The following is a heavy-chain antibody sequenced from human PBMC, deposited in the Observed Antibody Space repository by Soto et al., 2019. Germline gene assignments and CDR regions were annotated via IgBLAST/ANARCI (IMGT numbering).Heavy chain of an antibody. Sequence: EVQLVESGGGLIQPGGSLRVSCAASGFTVSSNYMSWVRQAPGKGLEWVSLIYSGGSTSYADSVKGRFTISRDNSENTLYLQMSRLRAEDTAVYYCARGYSSSWYVGLGYWGQGTLVTVSS. CDR1: GFTVSSNY. CDR2: IYSGGST. D-gene: IGHD6-13*01. J-gene: IGHJ4*02. CDR3: ARGYSSSWYVGLGY. V-gene: IGHV3-53*01.